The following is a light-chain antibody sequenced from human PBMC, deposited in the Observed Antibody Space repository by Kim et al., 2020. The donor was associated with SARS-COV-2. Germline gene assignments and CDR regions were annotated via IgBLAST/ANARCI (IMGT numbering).Light chain of an antibody. J-gene: IGLJ3*02. V-gene: IGLV1-44*01. CDR3: AAWDDSLNGWV. CDR1: SSNIGSNT. Sequence: GQRVTIAGSGSSSNIGSNTVNWYQQPPGTAPKLLIYSNNKRPSGVPDRFSGSKSGTSASLAISGLQSEDEADYYCAAWDDSLNGWVFGGGTQLTVL. CDR2: SNN.